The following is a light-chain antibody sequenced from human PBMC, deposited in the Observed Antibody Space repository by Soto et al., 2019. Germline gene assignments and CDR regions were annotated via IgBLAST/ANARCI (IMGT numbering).Light chain of an antibody. CDR2: GAS. J-gene: IGKJ2*01. V-gene: IGKV3-15*01. Sequence: EIVLTQSPATLSVSPGARATLSCRASQSVSTNLAWYQQKPGQAPRLLIYGASFRASGIPARFSGSGSGTEFTLTISSLQSEDFAVYYCQEYNNWPPPTFGQGTKLEIK. CDR1: QSVSTN. CDR3: QEYNNWPPPT.